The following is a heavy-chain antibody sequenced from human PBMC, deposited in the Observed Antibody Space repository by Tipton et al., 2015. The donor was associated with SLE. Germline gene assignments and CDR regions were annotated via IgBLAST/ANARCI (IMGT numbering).Heavy chain of an antibody. CDR2: IYDSKST. J-gene: IGHJ6*02. CDR1: GASIGSGGYS. Sequence: TLSLTCAVSGASIGSGGYSWNWIRQPPGKGLQWIGYIYDSKSTYYNPSLKSRLTMSADTSKNQISLKLSSVSAADTAVYYCARDYSIIWGRDYYYGMDVWGQGTTVTVSS. D-gene: IGHD6-13*01. CDR3: ARDYSIIWGRDYYYGMDV. V-gene: IGHV4-30-2*05.